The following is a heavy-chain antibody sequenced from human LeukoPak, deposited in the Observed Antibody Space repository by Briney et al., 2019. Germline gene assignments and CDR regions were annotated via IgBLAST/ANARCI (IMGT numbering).Heavy chain of an antibody. J-gene: IGHJ4*02. D-gene: IGHD2-15*01. CDR1: GYTFTSYY. CDR3: ARDMGYCSGGSCYPPFDY. CDR2: INPNSGGT. V-gene: IGHV1-2*02. Sequence: GASVKASCKASGYTFTSYYMHWVRQAPGQGLEWMGWINPNSGGTNYAQKFQGRVTMTRDTSISTAYMELSRLRSEDTAVYYCARDMGYCSGGSCYPPFDYWGQGTLVTVSS.